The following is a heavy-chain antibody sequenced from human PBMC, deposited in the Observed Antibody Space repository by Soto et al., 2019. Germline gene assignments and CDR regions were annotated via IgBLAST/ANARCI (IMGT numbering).Heavy chain of an antibody. CDR1: GYTFTSYG. D-gene: IGHD2-2*01. V-gene: IGHV1-18*01. CDR2: ISAYNGNT. Sequence: ASVKVSCKASGYTFTSYGISWVRQPPGQGLEWMGWISAYNGNTNYAQKLQGRVTMTTDTSTSTAYMELRSLRSDDTAVYYCARDIVVVPASQWDYYYGMDVWGQGTTVTVSS. J-gene: IGHJ6*02. CDR3: ARDIVVVPASQWDYYYGMDV.